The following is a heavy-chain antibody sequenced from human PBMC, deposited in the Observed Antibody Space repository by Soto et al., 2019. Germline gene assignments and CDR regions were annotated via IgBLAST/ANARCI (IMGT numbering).Heavy chain of an antibody. CDR3: VSGYGYFEN. J-gene: IGHJ4*02. V-gene: IGHV3-33*01. Sequence: QVQLVESGGGVVQPGRSLRISCAASGITFSNYGTHWVRQAPGKGLEWVAVIWYDGRDKYYAVSVKGRFTISRDNSKNPLYLQMNSLTAYDTAVYYCVSGYGYFENWGQGTLVTVSS. D-gene: IGHD3-22*01. CDR1: GITFSNYG. CDR2: IWYDGRDK.